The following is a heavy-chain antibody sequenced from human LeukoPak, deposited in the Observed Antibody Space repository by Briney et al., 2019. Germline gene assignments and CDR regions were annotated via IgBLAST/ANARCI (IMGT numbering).Heavy chain of an antibody. D-gene: IGHD6-13*01. V-gene: IGHV3-7*04. Sequence: PGGSLRLSCAASGFTYSSYWMSWVRQAPGKGLEWVANINQDGSEKYYVDSVKGRFTISRGNAKNSLYLQMNSLRAEDTAVYYCARDRSTSWYYYYYYGMDVWGQGTTVTVSS. J-gene: IGHJ6*02. CDR1: GFTYSSYW. CDR3: ARDRSTSWYYYYYYGMDV. CDR2: INQDGSEK.